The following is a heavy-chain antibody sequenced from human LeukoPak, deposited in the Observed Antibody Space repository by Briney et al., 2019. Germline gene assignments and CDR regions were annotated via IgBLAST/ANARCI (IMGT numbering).Heavy chain of an antibody. Sequence: GGSLRLSCAASGFTFSRFWMTWVRQAPGKGLEWVANINEDGSQIYYVGSVKGRFTISRDNAKTSLYLQMNSLRAEDTAVYYCAELGITMIGGVWGKGTTVTISS. J-gene: IGHJ6*04. CDR1: GFTFSRFW. V-gene: IGHV3-7*01. CDR2: INEDGSQI. CDR3: AELGITMIGGV. D-gene: IGHD3-10*02.